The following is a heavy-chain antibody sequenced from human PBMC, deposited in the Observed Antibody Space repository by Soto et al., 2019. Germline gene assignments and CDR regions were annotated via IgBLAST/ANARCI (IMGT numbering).Heavy chain of an antibody. D-gene: IGHD3-22*01. CDR2: IIPIFGTA. V-gene: IGHV1-69*06. CDR1: GGTFSSYA. J-gene: IGHJ3*02. Sequence: ASVKVSCKASGGTFSSYAISCVRQAPGQGLEWMGGIIPIFGTANYAQKFQGRVTITADKSTSTAYMELSSLRSEDTAVYYCARNRREMYYYDSSGYYHDAFDIWGQGTMVTVSS. CDR3: ARNRREMYYYDSSGYYHDAFDI.